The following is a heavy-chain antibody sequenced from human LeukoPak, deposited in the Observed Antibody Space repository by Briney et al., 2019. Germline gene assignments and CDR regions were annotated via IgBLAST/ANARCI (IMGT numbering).Heavy chain of an antibody. CDR1: GFTFSSYS. J-gene: IGHJ4*02. D-gene: IGHD2-2*01. Sequence: GGSLRLSCAASGFTFSSYSMNWVRQAPGKGLEWVSYISSSSSTIYYADSVKGRFTISRDNAKNSLYLQMNSLRAEDTAVYYCAREPDIVVVPAAPSDYWGQGTLVTVSS. CDR3: AREPDIVVVPAAPSDY. V-gene: IGHV3-48*01. CDR2: ISSSSSTI.